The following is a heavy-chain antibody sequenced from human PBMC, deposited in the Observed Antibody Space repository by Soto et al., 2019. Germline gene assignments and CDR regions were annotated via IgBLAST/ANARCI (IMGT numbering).Heavy chain of an antibody. J-gene: IGHJ4*02. V-gene: IGHV4-38-2*01. CDR3: ARVQLALFDY. Sequence: PSETLSLTCAVSGYSISSGYYWGWVRQPPGQGPEWIGTIYHNGRTYYNPSLNSRVTISVDTSKNQFSLKLSSVTAADTAVYYCARVQLALFDYWGQGTLVTVSS. D-gene: IGHD6-6*01. CDR1: GYSISSGYY. CDR2: IYHNGRT.